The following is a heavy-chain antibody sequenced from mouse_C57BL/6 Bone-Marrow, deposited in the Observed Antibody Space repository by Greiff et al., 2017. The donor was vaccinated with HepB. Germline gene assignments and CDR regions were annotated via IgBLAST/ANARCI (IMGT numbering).Heavy chain of an antibody. Sequence: QVHVKQSGAELARPGASVKLSCKASGYTFTSYGISWVKQRTGQGLEWIGEIYPRSGNTYYNEKFKSKDTLTADKSSSTAYMELRSLTSEDSAVYFCARVPYWGQGTTLTVSS. CDR2: IYPRSGNT. J-gene: IGHJ2*01. CDR1: GYTFTSYG. V-gene: IGHV1-81*01. CDR3: ARVPY.